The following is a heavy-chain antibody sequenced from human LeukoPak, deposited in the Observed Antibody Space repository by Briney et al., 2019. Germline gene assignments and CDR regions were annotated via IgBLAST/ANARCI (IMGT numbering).Heavy chain of an antibody. V-gene: IGHV3-48*03. CDR1: GFTFSSYE. Sequence: PGGSLRLSCAASGFTFSSYEMNWVRQAPGKGLEWVSYITSSGSSMYYADSVKGRFTISRDNAKNSLYLQMNSLRAEDTAMYYCATDNYYYDSSGCFHYWGQGTLVTVSS. CDR3: ATDNYYYDSSGCFHY. D-gene: IGHD3-22*01. CDR2: ITSSGSSM. J-gene: IGHJ4*02.